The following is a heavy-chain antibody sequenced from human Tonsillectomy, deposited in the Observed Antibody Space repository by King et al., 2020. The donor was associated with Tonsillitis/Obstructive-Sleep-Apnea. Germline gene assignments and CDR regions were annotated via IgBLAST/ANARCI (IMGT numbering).Heavy chain of an antibody. CDR2: INHSGNT. Sequence: HVQLQQWGAGLLKPSETLSLTCTVYGGSFSGYYWTWIRQPPGKGLEWIGEINHSGNTNYNPSLKSRVSISVDTSKNQFSLNLSSMTAADTAVFYCARRLSIAAYVRYFDYWGQGTLVTVSS. CDR3: ARRLSIAAYVRYFDY. D-gene: IGHD6-6*01. CDR1: GGSFSGYY. V-gene: IGHV4-34*01. J-gene: IGHJ4*02.